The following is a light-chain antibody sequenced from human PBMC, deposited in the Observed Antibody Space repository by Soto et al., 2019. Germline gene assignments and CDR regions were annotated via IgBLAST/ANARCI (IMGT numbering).Light chain of an antibody. CDR3: QQYGSSPLT. Sequence: EIVLTQSTGTLSLSPGERATLSCRASQSVSSSFLAWYQQKPGQAPRLLIYGASSKATGILDRFSGSGSGKDFTLTISRLEPEDVAVYYCQQYGSSPLTFGGGTKVEIK. CDR2: GAS. J-gene: IGKJ4*02. V-gene: IGKV3-20*01. CDR1: QSVSSSF.